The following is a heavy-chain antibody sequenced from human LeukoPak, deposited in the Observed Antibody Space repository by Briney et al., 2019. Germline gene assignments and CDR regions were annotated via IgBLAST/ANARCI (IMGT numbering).Heavy chain of an antibody. V-gene: IGHV3-33*01. CDR1: GFSFSTYG. CDR3: ARDSLYDDNGYYHYFDY. Sequence: GRSLRLSCAASGFSFSTYGMHWVRQAPGKGLEWVAMTWYDASGQHYADSVKGRFTISRDTSKNTLYLQMNSLRAEDTAVYFCARDSLYDDNGYYHYFDYWGQGTLVTVSS. CDR2: TWYDASGQ. J-gene: IGHJ4*02. D-gene: IGHD3-22*01.